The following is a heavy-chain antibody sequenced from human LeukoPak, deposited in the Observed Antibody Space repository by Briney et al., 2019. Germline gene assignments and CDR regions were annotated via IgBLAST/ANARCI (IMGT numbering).Heavy chain of an antibody. Sequence: GGSLRLSCAASGFTFDDYAMHWVRQAPGKGLEWVSGISWNSGSIGYADSVKGRFTISRDNAKNSLYLQMNSLRAEDTALYYCAKGSSSSTPSQYGMDVWGQGTTVTVSS. V-gene: IGHV3-9*01. CDR3: AKGSSSSTPSQYGMDV. J-gene: IGHJ6*02. CDR2: ISWNSGSI. CDR1: GFTFDDYA. D-gene: IGHD6-13*01.